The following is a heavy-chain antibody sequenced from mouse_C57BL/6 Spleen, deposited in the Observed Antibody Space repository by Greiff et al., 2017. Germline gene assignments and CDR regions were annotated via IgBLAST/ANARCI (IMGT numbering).Heavy chain of an antibody. CDR1: GYSFTGYF. D-gene: IGHD2-4*01. V-gene: IGHV1-20*01. CDR2: INPYNGDT. J-gene: IGHJ4*01. Sequence: EVQLQQSGPELVKPGASVKISCKASGYSFTGYFMNWVMQSHGQSLEWIGRINPYNGDTFYNQKFKGKATLTVDKSSSTTHMELRSLTSEDSAVYYCARKDDYGWAGMDYWGQGTSVTVSS. CDR3: ARKDDYGWAGMDY.